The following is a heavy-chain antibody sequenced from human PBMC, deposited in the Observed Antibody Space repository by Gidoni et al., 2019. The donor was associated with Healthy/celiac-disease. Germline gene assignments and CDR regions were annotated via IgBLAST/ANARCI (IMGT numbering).Heavy chain of an antibody. CDR2: ISSSSSTI. J-gene: IGHJ6*02. CDR3: ARDQPWVRGYYYYYGMDV. Sequence: EVQLVESGGGLVQPGGSLRLSCAASGFTFSSYSMNWVRQAPGKGLEWVSYISSSSSTIYYADSVKGRFTISRDNAKNSLYLQMNSLRAEDTPVYYCARDQPWVRGYYYYYGMDVWGQGTTVTVSS. CDR1: GFTFSSYS. V-gene: IGHV3-48*01. D-gene: IGHD3-10*01.